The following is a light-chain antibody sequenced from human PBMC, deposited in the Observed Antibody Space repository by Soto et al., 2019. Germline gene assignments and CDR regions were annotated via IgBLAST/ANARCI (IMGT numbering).Light chain of an antibody. CDR2: EGS. CDR1: SSDVGSYNL. CDR3: NSYADSNKFV. V-gene: IGLV2-14*02. Sequence: QSALTQPASVSGSPGQSITISCTGTSSDVGSYNLVSWYQQHPGKAPKLMIYEGSKRPSGVSNRFSGSKSGNTASLTISGLQAEDEADYYCNSYADSNKFVFGSGTKVTVL. J-gene: IGLJ1*01.